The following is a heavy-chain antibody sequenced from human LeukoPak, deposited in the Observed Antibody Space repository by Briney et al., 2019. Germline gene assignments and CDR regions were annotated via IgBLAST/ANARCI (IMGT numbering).Heavy chain of an antibody. Sequence: PGGSLRLSCAASGFTFSSYAMSWVRQAPEEGLEWVSAISGSGGSTYYADSVKGRFTISRDNSKNTLYLQMNSLRAEDTAVYYCAKAPLGGLLWFGELLHWGQGTLVTVSS. J-gene: IGHJ4*02. CDR3: AKAPLGGLLWFGELLH. D-gene: IGHD3-10*01. CDR1: GFTFSSYA. V-gene: IGHV3-23*01. CDR2: ISGSGGST.